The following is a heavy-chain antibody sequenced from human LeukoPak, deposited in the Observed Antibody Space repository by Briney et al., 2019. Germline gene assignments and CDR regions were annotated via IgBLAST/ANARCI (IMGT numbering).Heavy chain of an antibody. V-gene: IGHV3-7*01. Sequence: PGGSLRLSCAASGFNFRGYNMNWVRQAPGKGLEWVANIKQDGSEKYYVDSVKGRFTISRDNAKNSLYLQMNSLRAEDTAVYYCASPFRIVVDTWGRGTLVSVSS. D-gene: IGHD1-26*01. CDR3: ASPFRIVVDT. CDR1: GFNFRGYN. CDR2: IKQDGSEK. J-gene: IGHJ2*01.